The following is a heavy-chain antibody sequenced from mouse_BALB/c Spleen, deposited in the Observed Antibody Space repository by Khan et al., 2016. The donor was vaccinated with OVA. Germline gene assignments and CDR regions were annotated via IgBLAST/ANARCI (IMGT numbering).Heavy chain of an antibody. J-gene: IGHJ3*01. CDR2: IYPGNSDT. CDR1: GYTFTSYW. D-gene: IGHD2-2*01. V-gene: IGHV1-5*01. Sequence: VQLQQSGTVLTRPGTSVKMSCKASGYTFTSYWMHWVKQRPGQGLEWIGAIYPGNSDTSYNQKFKGKAKLTAVTSTSTAYMELSSLTNEDSAVYYGKRFGYLCAYWGQGTLVTVSA. CDR3: KRFGYLCAY.